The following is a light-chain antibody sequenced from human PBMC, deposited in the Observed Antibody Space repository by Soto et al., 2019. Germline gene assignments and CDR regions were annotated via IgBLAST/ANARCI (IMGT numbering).Light chain of an antibody. CDR1: QSVNARY. Sequence: EIVLTQSPGTLSLSPGERATLSCRTSQSVNARYLAWYQQKPGQAPRLLIYGASTRATGIPDRFSGSGSGTDFTLTISRLEPDDFAVYYCQNYDRSQTFGQGTKVEIK. CDR2: GAS. V-gene: IGKV3-20*01. CDR3: QNYDRSQT. J-gene: IGKJ1*01.